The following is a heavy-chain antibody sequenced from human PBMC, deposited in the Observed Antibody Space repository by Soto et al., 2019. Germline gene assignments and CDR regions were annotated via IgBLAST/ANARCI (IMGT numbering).Heavy chain of an antibody. CDR3: AKGGRDGGLFHFDY. D-gene: IGHD4-17*01. CDR2: ISASGGST. CDR1: GFSFSSYA. J-gene: IGHJ4*02. Sequence: EVQLLESGGGLVQPGGSLRLSCAASGFSFSSYAMSWVRQAPGKGLEWVSAISASGGSTYYADSVKGRFTISRDNSKNTLYLQMNSLSAEDTAVYYCAKGGRDGGLFHFDYWGQGNLVRLSS. V-gene: IGHV3-23*01.